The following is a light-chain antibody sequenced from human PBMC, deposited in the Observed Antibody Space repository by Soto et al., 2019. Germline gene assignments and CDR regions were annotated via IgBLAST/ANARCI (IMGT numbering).Light chain of an antibody. CDR3: CSYAGYYSWV. CDR2: DVS. Sequence: QSALTQPRSVSGSPGQSVTISCTGTSSDVGYYNYVSWYQQHPGKAPKFMIYDVSKRPSGVPDRFSGSKSGNTASLTISGLQAEDEADYYCCSYAGYYSWVFGGGTKLTVL. CDR1: SSDVGYYNY. J-gene: IGLJ3*02. V-gene: IGLV2-11*01.